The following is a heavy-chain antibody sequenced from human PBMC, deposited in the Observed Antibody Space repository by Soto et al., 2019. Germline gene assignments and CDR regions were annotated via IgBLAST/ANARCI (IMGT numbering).Heavy chain of an antibody. Sequence: QVHLVQSGAEVKKPGSSVKVSCKASGGTFNTYTLIWVRQAPGQGLEWMGRIIPFLSITNSAQNFQDRVTISTDKLTNTAYIEMNSLRSDDTSVHYCPFGTWSSKTFDNWGKGTMVNVSA. V-gene: IGHV1-69*02. CDR2: IIPFLSIT. CDR3: PFGTWSSKTFDN. J-gene: IGHJ3*02. D-gene: IGHD6-13*01. CDR1: GGTFNTYT.